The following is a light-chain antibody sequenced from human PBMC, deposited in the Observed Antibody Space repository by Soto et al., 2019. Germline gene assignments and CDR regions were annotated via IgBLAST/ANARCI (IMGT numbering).Light chain of an antibody. CDR1: SGDIGSYDY. Sequence: QSVLTQPASVSGSPGQSITIACTGSSGDIGSYDYVSWYQHHPGKAPKLIICEVSNRPSGVSDRFSGSKSGSTASLTISGLQADDEADYYCYSYTGSSTYVFXTGTKGTVL. J-gene: IGLJ1*01. CDR3: YSYTGSSTYV. V-gene: IGLV2-14*01. CDR2: EVS.